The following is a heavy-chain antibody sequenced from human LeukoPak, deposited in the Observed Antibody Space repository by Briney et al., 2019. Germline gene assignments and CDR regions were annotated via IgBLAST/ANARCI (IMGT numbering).Heavy chain of an antibody. J-gene: IGHJ1*01. CDR1: GFTFSSYS. CDR2: ISSSSSYI. V-gene: IGHV3-21*01. D-gene: IGHD1-26*01. Sequence: GESLRLSCAASGFTFSSYSMNWVRQAPGKGLEWVSSISSSSSYIYYADSVKGRFTISRDNAKNSLYLQMNSLRAEDTAVYYCAKQGGLSRFQHWGQGTLVTVSS. CDR3: AKQGGLSRFQH.